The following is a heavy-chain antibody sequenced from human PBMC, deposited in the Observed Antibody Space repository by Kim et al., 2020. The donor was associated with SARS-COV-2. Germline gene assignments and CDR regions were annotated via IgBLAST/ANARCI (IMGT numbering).Heavy chain of an antibody. CDR2: ISYDGSNK. Sequence: GGSLRLSCAASGFTFSSYAMHWVRQAPGKGLEWVAVISYDGSNKYYADSVKGRFTISRDNSKNTLYLQMNSLRAEDTAVYYCATAVGTAAIHYYYGMDVWGQGTTVTVSS. D-gene: IGHD2-2*01. V-gene: IGHV3-30-3*01. CDR1: GFTFSSYA. CDR3: ATAVGTAAIHYYYGMDV. J-gene: IGHJ6*02.